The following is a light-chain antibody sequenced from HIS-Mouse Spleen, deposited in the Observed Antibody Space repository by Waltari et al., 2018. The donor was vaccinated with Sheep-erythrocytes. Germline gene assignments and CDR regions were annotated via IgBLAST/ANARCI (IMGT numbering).Light chain of an antibody. J-gene: IGLJ2*01. CDR3: QAWDSSTVV. V-gene: IGLV3-1*01. CDR2: QDS. CDR1: KWGEKY. Sequence: SYELTQPPSVSVSPGQTASSTCPGDKWGEKYACWYQQKPGQSPVLVIYQDSKRPSGIPERFSGSNSGNTATLTISGTQAMDEADYYCQAWDSSTVVFGGGTKLTVL.